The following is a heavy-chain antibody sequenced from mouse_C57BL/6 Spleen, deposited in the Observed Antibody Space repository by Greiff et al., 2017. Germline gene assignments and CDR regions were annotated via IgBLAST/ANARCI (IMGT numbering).Heavy chain of an antibody. Sequence: DVKLVESGGDLVKPGGSLKLSCAASGFTFSSYGMSWVRQTPDKRLEWVATISSGGSYTYYPDSVKGRFTISRDNAKNTLYLQMSSLKSEDTAMYYCARHDGPGRSDPADYSNYDYWGQGTTLTVSS. CDR2: ISSGGSYT. J-gene: IGHJ2*01. D-gene: IGHD2-5*01. CDR1: GFTFSSYG. V-gene: IGHV5-6*02. CDR3: ARHDGPGRSDPADYSNYDY.